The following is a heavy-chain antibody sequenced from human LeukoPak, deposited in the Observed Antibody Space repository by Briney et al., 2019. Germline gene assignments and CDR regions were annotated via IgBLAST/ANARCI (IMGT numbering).Heavy chain of an antibody. D-gene: IGHD3-10*01. CDR3: ARAMSGNGPLLLYYYYYMDV. CDR2: IYTSGGT. J-gene: IGHJ6*03. CDR1: GGSISSYY. V-gene: IGHV4-4*07. Sequence: SETLSLTCTVSGGSISSYYWSWIRQPAGKGLEWIGRIYTSGGTNYNPSLKSRVTMSVDTSKNQFSLKLSSVTAADTAVYYCARAMSGNGPLLLYYYYYMDVWGKGTTVTVSS.